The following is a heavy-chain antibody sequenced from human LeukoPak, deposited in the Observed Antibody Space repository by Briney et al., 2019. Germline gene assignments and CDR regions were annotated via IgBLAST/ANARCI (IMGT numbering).Heavy chain of an antibody. Sequence: GGSLRLSCAASGFTFSNYAMNWVRQAPEKGLEWVSTIHGGGDVTYYVDSVKGRFTISRDNSRNTLYLQMNSLRAEDTAVYYCAKALSSSFYYFDLGGRGTLVTVS. CDR2: IHGGGDVT. J-gene: IGHJ2*01. V-gene: IGHV3-23*01. CDR3: AKALSSSFYYFDL. D-gene: IGHD3-16*02. CDR1: GFTFSNYA.